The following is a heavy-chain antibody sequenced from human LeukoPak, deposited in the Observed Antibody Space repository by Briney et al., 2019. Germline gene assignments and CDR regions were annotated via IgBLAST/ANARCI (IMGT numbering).Heavy chain of an antibody. D-gene: IGHD5-18*01. V-gene: IGHV4-59*01. CDR3: ARDLRVKGHSYAGSYFDY. CDR2: IYYSGST. Sequence: SETLSLTCTVSGGSISSYYWSWIRQPPGKGLEWIGYIYYSGSTNYNPSLKSRVTISVDTSKNQSSLKLSSVTAADTAVYYCARDLRVKGHSYAGSYFDYWGQGTLVTVSS. J-gene: IGHJ4*02. CDR1: GGSISSYY.